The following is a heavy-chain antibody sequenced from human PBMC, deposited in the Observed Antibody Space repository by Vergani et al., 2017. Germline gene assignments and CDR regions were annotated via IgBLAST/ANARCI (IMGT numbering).Heavy chain of an antibody. J-gene: IGHJ4*02. CDR2: IKQDGSEK. CDR1: GFTFSSYW. Sequence: EVQLVESGGGLVQPGGSLRLSCAASGFTFSSYWMSWVRQAPGKGLEWVANIKQDGSEKYYVDSVKGRFTISRDNAKNSLYLQMNSLRAEDTAVYYCARDRSKYDFWCGYSGYWGQGTLVTVSS. CDR3: ARDRSKYDFWCGYSGY. D-gene: IGHD3-3*01. V-gene: IGHV3-7*03.